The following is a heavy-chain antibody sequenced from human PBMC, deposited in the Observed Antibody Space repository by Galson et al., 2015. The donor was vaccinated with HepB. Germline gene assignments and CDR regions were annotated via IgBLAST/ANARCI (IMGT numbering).Heavy chain of an antibody. CDR1: GFTFSSYS. D-gene: IGHD6-19*01. CDR2: ISSSSSYI. Sequence: SLRLSCAASGFTFSSYSMNWVRQAPGKGLEWVSSISSSSSYIYYADSVKGRFTISRDNAKNSLYLQMNSLRAEDTAVYYCARAPQAVAGPYWYFDLWGRGTLVTVSS. CDR3: ARAPQAVAGPYWYFDL. V-gene: IGHV3-21*01. J-gene: IGHJ2*01.